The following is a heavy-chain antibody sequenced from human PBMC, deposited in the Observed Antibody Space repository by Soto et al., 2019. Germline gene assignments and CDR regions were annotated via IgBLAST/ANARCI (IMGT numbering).Heavy chain of an antibody. V-gene: IGHV3-23*01. CDR2: ISGSGGST. J-gene: IGHJ4*02. CDR1: GFTFSSYA. D-gene: IGHD6-19*01. Sequence: HPGGSLRLSCAASGFTFSSYAMSWVRQAPGKGLEWVSAISGSGGSTYYADSVKGRFTISRDNSKNTLYLQMNSLRAEDTAVYYCAKGRQWLVLFFDYWGQGTLVTVSS. CDR3: AKGRQWLVLFFDY.